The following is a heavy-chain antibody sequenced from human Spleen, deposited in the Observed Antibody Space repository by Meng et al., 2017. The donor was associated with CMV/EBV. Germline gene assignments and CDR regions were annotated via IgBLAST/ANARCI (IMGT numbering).Heavy chain of an antibody. J-gene: IGHJ3*02. Sequence: GGSLRLSCATSGFTFSSYWMSWVRQAPGKGLEWVANINQDGSDKYCVDSVNGRFTFSRDNAKSSLYLQMNSLRAEDTAVYYCARAARQLVAAYDMWGQGTKVTVSS. CDR2: INQDGSDK. CDR1: GFTFSSYW. D-gene: IGHD6-6*01. CDR3: ARAARQLVAAYDM. V-gene: IGHV3-7*01.